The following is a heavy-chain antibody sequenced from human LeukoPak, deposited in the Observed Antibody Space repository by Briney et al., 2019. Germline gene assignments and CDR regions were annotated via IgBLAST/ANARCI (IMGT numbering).Heavy chain of an antibody. V-gene: IGHV4-61*02. J-gene: IGHJ3*02. CDR2: IYTRGST. CDR1: GGSISSGSNF. D-gene: IGHD5-24*01. CDR3: AIHPYPETAFDI. Sequence: PSETLSLTCTVSGGSISSGSNFWTWIRQPAGKRLEWIGRIYTRGSTDYNPSLKSRVIISMDTSKNQFSLKLSSVTAADTAVYYCAIHPYPETAFDIWGQGTLVTVSS.